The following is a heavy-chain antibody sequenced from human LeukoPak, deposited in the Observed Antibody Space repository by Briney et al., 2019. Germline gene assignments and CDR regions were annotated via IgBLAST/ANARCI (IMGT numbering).Heavy chain of an antibody. D-gene: IGHD6-19*01. V-gene: IGHV4-34*01. CDR3: ARGRDSGWYFDY. J-gene: IGHJ4*02. CDR2: INHSGST. CDR1: GGSISSYY. Sequence: IPSETLSLTCTVSGGSISSYYWSWIRQPPGKGLEWIGEINHSGSTNYNPSLKSRVTISVDTSKNQFSLKLSSVTAADTAVYYCARGRDSGWYFDYWGQGTLVTVSS.